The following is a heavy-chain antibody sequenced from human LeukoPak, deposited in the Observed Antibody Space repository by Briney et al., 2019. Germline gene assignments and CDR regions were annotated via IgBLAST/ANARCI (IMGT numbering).Heavy chain of an antibody. CDR1: GGSITSSSYY. Sequence: SETLSLTCTVSGGSITSSSYYWAWIRQPPGKGQEWIGSIYYSGSTYYNPSLKSRVSISLDTAKNQFSLKLSSVTAVDTAVYYCARQDWGSYYFDFWVQGTLVTVSS. CDR2: IYYSGST. D-gene: IGHD3-16*01. CDR3: ARQDWGSYYFDF. V-gene: IGHV4-39*01. J-gene: IGHJ4*02.